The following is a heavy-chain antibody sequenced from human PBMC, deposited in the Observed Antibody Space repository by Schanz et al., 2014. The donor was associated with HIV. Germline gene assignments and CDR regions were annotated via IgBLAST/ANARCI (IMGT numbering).Heavy chain of an antibody. V-gene: IGHV1-46*01. CDR3: ARGDILTGLYPYYFDS. J-gene: IGHJ4*02. CDR1: GYTFTSQY. Sequence: QVQLVQSGAEVKKPGASVKVSCKASGYTFTSQYMHWVRQAPGQGLEWMGLINPYDGSTSNAQKFQGRVPMTRDTSTSTVYRQLSSLTSDDTAVYYCARGDILTGLYPYYFDSWGQGTLVTVSS. D-gene: IGHD3-9*01. CDR2: INPYDGST.